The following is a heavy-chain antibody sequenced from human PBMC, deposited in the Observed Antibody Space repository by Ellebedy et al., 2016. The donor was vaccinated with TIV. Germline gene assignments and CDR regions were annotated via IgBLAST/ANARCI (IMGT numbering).Heavy chain of an antibody. CDR1: GFSFSSYW. CDR2: IKQDRSEK. V-gene: IGHV3-7*01. Sequence: PGGSLRLSCAASGFSFSSYWMSWVRQAPGKGLEWVANIKQDRSEKYYVDSVKGRFTISSDNAKNSLYLQMNSLRAEDTAVFYCARDSEESYGFYYYYYMDVWGKGTTVTVSS. CDR3: ARDSEESYGFYYYYYMDV. J-gene: IGHJ6*03. D-gene: IGHD5-18*01.